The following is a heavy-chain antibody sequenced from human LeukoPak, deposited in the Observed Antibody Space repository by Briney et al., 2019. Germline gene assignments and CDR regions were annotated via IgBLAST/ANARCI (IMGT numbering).Heavy chain of an antibody. CDR1: GFTFSSSA. CDR3: ARDRLDY. J-gene: IGHJ4*02. V-gene: IGHV3-23*01. CDR2: ISGSGGGGT. Sequence: GGSLRLSCAASGFTFSSSAMSWVRQAPGKGLEWVSGISGSGGGGTYYADSVKGRFTISRDNSKNTLYLQMNSLRAEDTAVYYCARDRLDYWGQGTLVTVSS.